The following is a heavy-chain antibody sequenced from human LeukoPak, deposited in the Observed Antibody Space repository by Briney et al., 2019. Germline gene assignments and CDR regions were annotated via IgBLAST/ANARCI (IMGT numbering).Heavy chain of an antibody. D-gene: IGHD3-3*02. CDR3: ARSSTRLPDY. V-gene: IGHV4-39*07. J-gene: IGHJ4*02. CDR1: GGSISSSSYY. CDR2: IYYSGST. Sequence: SETLSLTCTVSGGSISSSSYYWGWIRQPPGKGLEWIGSIYYSGSTYYNPSLKSRVTISVDTSKNQFSLKLSSVTAADTAVYYCARSSTRLPDYWGQGTLVTVSS.